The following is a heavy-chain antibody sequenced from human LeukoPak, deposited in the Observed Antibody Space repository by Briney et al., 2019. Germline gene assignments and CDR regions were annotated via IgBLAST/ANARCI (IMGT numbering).Heavy chain of an antibody. D-gene: IGHD6-6*01. V-gene: IGHV1-8*01. CDR2: MNPNSGNT. CDR1: GYTFTSYD. CDR3: ATKKTRYSSSSGRTGLDY. Sequence: GASVKVSCKASGYTFTSYDINWVRQATGQGLEWIGWMNPNSGNTGYAQKFQGRVTMTRNTSISTAYMELSSLRSEDTAVYYCATKKTRYSSSSGRTGLDYWGQGTLVTVSS. J-gene: IGHJ4*02.